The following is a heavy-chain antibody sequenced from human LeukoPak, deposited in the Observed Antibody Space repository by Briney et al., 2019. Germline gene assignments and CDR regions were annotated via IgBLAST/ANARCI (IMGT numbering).Heavy chain of an antibody. CDR3: AREPSYSSSWYTTCDH. CDR2: IKQDGSEK. D-gene: IGHD6-13*01. V-gene: IGHV3-7*01. Sequence: PGGSLRLSCAASGFTFNNYWMTWVRQAPGKGLEWVANIKQDGSEKFYVDSVKGRFTISRDIAKNSLYLQMNSLRAEDTAVYYCAREPSYSSSWYTTCDHWGQGILVTVSS. J-gene: IGHJ5*02. CDR1: GFTFNNYW.